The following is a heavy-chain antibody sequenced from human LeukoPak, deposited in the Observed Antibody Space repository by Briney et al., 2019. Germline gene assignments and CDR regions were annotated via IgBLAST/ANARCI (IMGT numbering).Heavy chain of an antibody. CDR1: GGSISSSSYY. CDR2: IYYSGST. V-gene: IGHV4-39*07. Sequence: SETLSLTCTVSGGSISSSSYYWGWIRQPPGKGLEWIGSIYYSGSTYYNPSLKSRVTISVDTSKNQFSLKLSSVTAADTAVYYCARDPLLQSSGYYCYFDYWGQGTLVTVSS. D-gene: IGHD3-22*01. J-gene: IGHJ4*02. CDR3: ARDPLLQSSGYYCYFDY.